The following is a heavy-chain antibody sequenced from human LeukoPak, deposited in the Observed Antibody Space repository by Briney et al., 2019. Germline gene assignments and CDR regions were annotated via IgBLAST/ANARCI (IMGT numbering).Heavy chain of an antibody. D-gene: IGHD3-22*01. V-gene: IGHV3-21*01. CDR3: ARGTSSGYYEALYYFDY. J-gene: IGHJ4*02. Sequence: PGGSLRLSCAASGFTFSSYSMNWVRQAPGKGLEWVSSISSSSSYIYYADSVKGRFTISRDNAKNSLYLQMNSLRAEDTAVYYCARGTSSGYYEALYYFDYWGQGTLVTVSS. CDR1: GFTFSSYS. CDR2: ISSSSSYI.